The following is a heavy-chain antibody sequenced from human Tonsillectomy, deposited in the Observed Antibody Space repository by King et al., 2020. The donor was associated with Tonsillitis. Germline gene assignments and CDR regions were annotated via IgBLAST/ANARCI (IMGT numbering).Heavy chain of an antibody. CDR3: ARRYYYYMDV. J-gene: IGHJ6*03. V-gene: IGHV5-10-1*03. CDR2: IDPSDSHP. CDR1: GYRFTNYR. Sequence: QLVQSGAEVRKPGESLKISCRTSGYRFTNYRIIWVRQMPGKGLEWMGTIDPSDSHPNCSPSFQGHVTMSVDRSISTAYVQWSALKASDTAMYYCARRYYYYMDVWGKGTTVTVSS.